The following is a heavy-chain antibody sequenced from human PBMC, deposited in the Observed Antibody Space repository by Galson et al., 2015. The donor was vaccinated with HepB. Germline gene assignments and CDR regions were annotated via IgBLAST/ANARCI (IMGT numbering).Heavy chain of an antibody. CDR1: GYTFTGYH. CDR2: ISVYNGNT. D-gene: IGHD2-2*01. J-gene: IGHJ6*03. V-gene: IGHV1-18*01. Sequence: QSGAEVKKPGASVKVSCKASGYTFTGYHISWVRQAPGQGLEWMGWISVYNGNTNYAQKLQGRVTMTTDTSTSTAYMELRSLRSDDTAVYYCAGDRYCSSSSCYFDYYYMDVWGKGTTVTVSS. CDR3: AGDRYCSSSSCYFDYYYMDV.